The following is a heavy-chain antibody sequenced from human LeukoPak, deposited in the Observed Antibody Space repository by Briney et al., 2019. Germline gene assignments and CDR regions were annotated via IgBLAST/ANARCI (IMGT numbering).Heavy chain of an antibody. CDR1: GFTFSSYS. CDR3: ARSGYSSGWYGEYYYFDY. J-gene: IGHJ4*03. Sequence: PGGSLRLSCAASGFTFSSYSMNWVRQAPGKGLEWVSYISSSSSTIYYADSVKGRFTISRDNAKNSLYLQMNSLRAEDTAVYYCARSGYSSGWYGEYYYFDYWGKGTTVTVSS. V-gene: IGHV3-48*01. D-gene: IGHD6-19*01. CDR2: ISSSSSTI.